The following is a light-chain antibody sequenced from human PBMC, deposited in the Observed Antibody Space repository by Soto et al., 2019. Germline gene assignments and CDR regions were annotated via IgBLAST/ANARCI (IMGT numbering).Light chain of an antibody. CDR2: DNN. V-gene: IGLV1-51*01. CDR3: GRWDSRLSTYV. CDR1: SSNIGNDY. J-gene: IGLJ1*01. Sequence: QSALTQPPSVSAAPGQQVTISCSRSSSNIGNDYVSWYQQPPGTAPKLLIYDNNKRAAGIPDRFSGSESGTSATLGITGLQTGDEADYYCGRWDSRLSTYVFGTGTKVTVL.